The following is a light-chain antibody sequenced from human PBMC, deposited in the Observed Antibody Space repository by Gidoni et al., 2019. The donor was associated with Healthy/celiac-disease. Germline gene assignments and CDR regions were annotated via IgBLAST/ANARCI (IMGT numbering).Light chain of an antibody. CDR1: SANIGSNT. J-gene: IGLJ2*01. Sequence: QSVLTHPPSASGTPGQRVTISCSGSSANIGSNTVNWYQQLPGTAPKLPIYSNNQRSAGVPDRFAGAKSGTSASLAISGLQSEDAADYYCAAWDDSLKGVFGGGTKLTVL. CDR2: SNN. V-gene: IGLV1-44*01. CDR3: AAWDDSLKGV.